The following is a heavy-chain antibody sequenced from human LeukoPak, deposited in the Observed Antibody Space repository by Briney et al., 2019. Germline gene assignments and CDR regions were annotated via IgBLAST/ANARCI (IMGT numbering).Heavy chain of an antibody. D-gene: IGHD5-24*01. V-gene: IGHV3-33*01. CDR1: GFTFSSYG. J-gene: IGHJ4*02. CDR3: SRDEDGYNPQFDY. CDR2: IWYDGSNK. Sequence: GGSLRLSCAASGFTFSSYGMHWVRQAPGKGLEWVAVIWYDGSNKYYADSVKGRFTISRDNSKNTLYLQMNSLRAEDTAVYYCSRDEDGYNPQFDYWGQATLVTVSS.